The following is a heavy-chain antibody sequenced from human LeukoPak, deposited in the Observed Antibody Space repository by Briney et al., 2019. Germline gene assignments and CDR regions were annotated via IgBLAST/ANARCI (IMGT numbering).Heavy chain of an antibody. J-gene: IGHJ4*02. D-gene: IGHD3-10*01. CDR3: ARHVLLWFGVGQEGYYFDY. V-gene: IGHV4-39*01. CDR2: IYYSGST. CDR1: GGSISSSSYY. Sequence: SETLSLTCTVSGGSISSSSYYWGWIRQPRGKGLEWIGSIYYSGSTYYNPSLKSRVTISVDTSKNQFSLKLSSVTAADTAVYYCARHVLLWFGVGQEGYYFDYWGQGTLVTVSS.